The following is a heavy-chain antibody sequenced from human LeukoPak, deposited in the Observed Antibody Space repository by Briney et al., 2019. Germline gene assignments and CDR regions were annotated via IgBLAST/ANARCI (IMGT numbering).Heavy chain of an antibody. V-gene: IGHV3-11*04. D-gene: IGHD2-15*01. CDR1: GFTFSDYY. CDR3: AKVRDIVVVVAALDY. J-gene: IGHJ4*02. Sequence: PGGSLRLSCAASGFTFSDYYMSWIRRAPGKGLEWVSYISSSSSTIYYADSVKGRFTISRDNAKNSLYLQMNSLRAEDTAVYYCAKVRDIVVVVAALDYWGQGTLVTVSS. CDR2: ISSSSSTI.